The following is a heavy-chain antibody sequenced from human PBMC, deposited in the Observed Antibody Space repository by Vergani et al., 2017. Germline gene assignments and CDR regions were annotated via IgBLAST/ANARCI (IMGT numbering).Heavy chain of an antibody. D-gene: IGHD2-21*01. CDR3: ARHISVVRPSSMTAFDY. CDR1: GDSINSSTYY. V-gene: IGHV4-39*01. Sequence: QLQLQESGPGLVKPSETLSLTCTVSGDSINSSTYYWGWIRQPPGKTLEWIGTVFYGGRTSYNPSLKSRVTLSLDTSKKQISLHLTSVTAADTAVYYCARHISVVRPSSMTAFDYWGQGTLVTVSS. J-gene: IGHJ4*02. CDR2: VFYGGRT.